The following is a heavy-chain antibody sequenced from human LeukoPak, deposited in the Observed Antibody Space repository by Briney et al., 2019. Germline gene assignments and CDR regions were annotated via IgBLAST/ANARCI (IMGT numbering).Heavy chain of an antibody. D-gene: IGHD2-8*01. CDR1: GFTFSSYS. J-gene: IGHJ4*02. CDR2: ISSSSSTI. Sequence: GGSLRLSCAASGFTFSSYSMNWVRQAPGKGLEWVSYISSSSSTIYYADSVKGRFTISRDNAKNSLYLQMNSLRAEDTAVYYCARVDLGYCTNGVCYDFDYWGQGTLVTVSS. V-gene: IGHV3-48*01. CDR3: ARVDLGYCTNGVCYDFDY.